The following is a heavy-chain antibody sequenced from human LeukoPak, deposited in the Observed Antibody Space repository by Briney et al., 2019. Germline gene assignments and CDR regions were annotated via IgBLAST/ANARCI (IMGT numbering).Heavy chain of an antibody. V-gene: IGHV4-39*07. J-gene: IGHJ5*02. D-gene: IGHD3-16*01. CDR3: ARDHYYDGRGRFDP. CDR2: VYFDGGT. Sequence: SETLSLTCSVSGGSVTSGIYHWGWIRQSPGKGLEWIGSVYFDGGTHYNPSLQSRVTISIDTSKNQFSLRLSSVTAADTALYYCARDHYYDGRGRFDPWGQGTLVTVSS. CDR1: GGSVTSGIYH.